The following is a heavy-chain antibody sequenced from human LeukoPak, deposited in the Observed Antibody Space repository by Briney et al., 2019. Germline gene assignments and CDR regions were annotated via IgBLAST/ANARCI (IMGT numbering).Heavy chain of an antibody. CDR3: VKNGVRSLFTVYNWFDS. Sequence: GGSLRLSCAASGFPFPNYAMNWVRQAPGKGLEWVSGVSGDGAGIYYADSVKGRFTVSRDNSENTLSLQMDILSAEDTAVYYCVKNGVRSLFTVYNWFDSWGQGTLVTVSS. J-gene: IGHJ5*01. V-gene: IGHV3-23*01. CDR1: GFPFPNYA. D-gene: IGHD2-8*01. CDR2: VSGDGAGI.